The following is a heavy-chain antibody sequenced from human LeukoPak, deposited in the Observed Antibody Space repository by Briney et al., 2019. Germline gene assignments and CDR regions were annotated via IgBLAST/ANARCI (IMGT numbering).Heavy chain of an antibody. J-gene: IGHJ4*02. V-gene: IGHV3-23*01. Sequence: GGSLRLSCAASGLTFSSYAMSWVRQAPGKGLEWVSAISGSGGSTYYADSVKGRFTISRDNSKNTLYLQMNSLRAEDTAVYYCAKVLYYYDSSGYYYFDYWGQGTLVTVSS. CDR1: GLTFSSYA. CDR3: AKVLYYYDSSGYYYFDY. D-gene: IGHD3-22*01. CDR2: ISGSGGST.